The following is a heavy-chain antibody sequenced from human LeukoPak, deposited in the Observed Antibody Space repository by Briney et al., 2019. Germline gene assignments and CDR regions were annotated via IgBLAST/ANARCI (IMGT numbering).Heavy chain of an antibody. D-gene: IGHD4-17*01. CDR2: INHSGST. CDR1: GGSFSGYY. Sequence: SETLSLTCAVFGGSFSGYYWSWIRRPPGKGLEWIGEINHSGSTNYNPSLKSRVTISVDTSKNQFSLKLSSVTAADTAVYYCARSSTGGDYGIDYWGQGTLVTVSS. CDR3: ARSSTGGDYGIDY. J-gene: IGHJ4*02. V-gene: IGHV4-34*01.